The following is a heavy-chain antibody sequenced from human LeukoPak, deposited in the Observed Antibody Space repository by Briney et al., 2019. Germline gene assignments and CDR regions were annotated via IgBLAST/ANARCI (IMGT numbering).Heavy chain of an antibody. D-gene: IGHD6-19*01. CDR1: GFTFDDYA. Sequence: GGSLRLSFAVSGFTFDDYAMHWVRQARGRGLEWVSLISWDGGRTNYADSVKGRFNISRDNSKNSLYLQKNSLRAEDTALYYCEKDKAVAGTSGYYYYGMDVWGKGTTVTVSS. CDR2: ISWDGGRT. V-gene: IGHV3-43D*04. CDR3: EKDKAVAGTSGYYYYGMDV. J-gene: IGHJ6*04.